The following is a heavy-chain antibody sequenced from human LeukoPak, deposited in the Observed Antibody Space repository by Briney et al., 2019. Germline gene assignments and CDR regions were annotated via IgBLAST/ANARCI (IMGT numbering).Heavy chain of an antibody. CDR1: GFTFTSSA. Sequence: SVKVSCKASGFTFTSSAMQWVRQARGQRLEWIGWIVVGSGNTSYAQKFQERVTITRDMSTSTAYMELSSLRSEDTAVYYCAADPYSSPTYYYYGMDVWGQGTTVTVSS. J-gene: IGHJ6*02. D-gene: IGHD6-13*01. V-gene: IGHV1-58*02. CDR3: AADPYSSPTYYYYGMDV. CDR2: IVVGSGNT.